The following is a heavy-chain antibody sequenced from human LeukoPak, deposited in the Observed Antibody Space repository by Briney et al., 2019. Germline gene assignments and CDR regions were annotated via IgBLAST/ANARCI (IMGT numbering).Heavy chain of an antibody. CDR3: ARHPVDTAMGPFDY. J-gene: IGHJ4*02. CDR2: IYTSGST. Sequence: PSETLSLTCTVSGGSISSGSYYWSWIRQPAGKGLEWIGRIYTSGSTNYNPSLKSRVTISVDTSKNQFSLKLSSVTAADTAVYYCARHPVDTAMGPFDYWGQGTLVTVSS. CDR1: GGSISSGSYY. V-gene: IGHV4-61*02. D-gene: IGHD5-18*01.